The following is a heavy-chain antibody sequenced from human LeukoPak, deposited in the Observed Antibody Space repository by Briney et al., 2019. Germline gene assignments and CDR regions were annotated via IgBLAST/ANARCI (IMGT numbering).Heavy chain of an antibody. CDR2: ISGSGSST. D-gene: IGHD2-2*01. CDR3: AKDLWDIVVLPDAKLAY. J-gene: IGHJ4*02. V-gene: IGHV3-23*01. CDR1: GFTFSNYG. Sequence: GGTLRLSCAVSGFTFSNYGMSWVRQAPGKGLEWVSVISGSGSSTYYADSLKGRFTISRDNSKNTLYLQMNSLRAEDTAVYYRAKDLWDIVVLPDAKLAYWGQGTLVTVSS.